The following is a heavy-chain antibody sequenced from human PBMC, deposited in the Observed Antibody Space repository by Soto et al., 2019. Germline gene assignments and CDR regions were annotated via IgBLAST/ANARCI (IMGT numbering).Heavy chain of an antibody. D-gene: IGHD6-6*01. CDR2: INPSGGST. J-gene: IGHJ6*02. CDR3: ARRYSSSTPWDYYGMDV. CDR1: GYTFTSYY. V-gene: IGHV1-46*01. Sequence: QVQLVQSGAEVKKPGASVKVSCKASGYTFTSYYMHWVRQAPGQGLEWMGIINPSGGSTSYAQKFQGRVTMTRDTSTSTVYMELSSLRSEDTAVYYCARRYSSSTPWDYYGMDVWGQGTTVTVSS.